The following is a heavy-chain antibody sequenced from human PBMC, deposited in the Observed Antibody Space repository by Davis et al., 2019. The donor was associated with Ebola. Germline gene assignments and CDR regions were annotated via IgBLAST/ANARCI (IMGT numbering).Heavy chain of an antibody. CDR1: GGTFSSYA. CDR2: ISAYNGNT. V-gene: IGHV1-18*01. D-gene: IGHD6-19*01. J-gene: IGHJ4*02. Sequence: AASVKVSCKASGGTFSSYAISWVRQAPGQGLEWMGWISAYNGNTNYAQKLQGRVTMTTDTSTSTAYMELRSLRSDDTAVYYCARVGDDSGWYVGIYWGQGTLVTVSS. CDR3: ARVGDDSGWYVGIY.